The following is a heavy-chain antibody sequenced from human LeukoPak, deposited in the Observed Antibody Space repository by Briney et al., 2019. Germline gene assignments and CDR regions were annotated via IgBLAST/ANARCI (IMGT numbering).Heavy chain of an antibody. D-gene: IGHD1-26*01. V-gene: IGHV1-18*04. CDR3: ARDGRVKWELLDLFDY. CDR1: GYTFTGYY. CDR2: ISAYNGNT. J-gene: IGHJ4*02. Sequence: ASVKVSCKASGYTFTGYYMHWVRQAPGQGLEWMGWISAYNGNTNYAQKLQGRVTMTTDTSTSTAYMELRSLRSDDTAVYYCARDGRVKWELLDLFDYWGQGTLVTVSS.